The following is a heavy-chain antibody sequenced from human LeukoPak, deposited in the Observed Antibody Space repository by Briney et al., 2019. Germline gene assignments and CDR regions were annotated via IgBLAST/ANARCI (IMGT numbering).Heavy chain of an antibody. CDR2: ITPIFGTA. J-gene: IGHJ4*02. CDR3: ARDAAIYDSSSFYYLW. D-gene: IGHD3-22*01. Sequence: AASVKVSCKASGGTFSSYAISWVRQAPGQGLEWMGGITPIFGTANYAQKLQGRVTITADESTSTAYMELRSLRSEDTAVYYCARDAAIYDSSSFYYLWWGQGTLVTVSS. CDR1: GGTFSSYA. V-gene: IGHV1-69*13.